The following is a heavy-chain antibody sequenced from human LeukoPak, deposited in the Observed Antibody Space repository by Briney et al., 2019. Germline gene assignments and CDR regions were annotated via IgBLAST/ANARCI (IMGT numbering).Heavy chain of an antibody. CDR3: ARAPPRFPNPPYFDY. J-gene: IGHJ4*02. CDR1: GYTFTSYY. CDR2: INPSGGST. V-gene: IGHV1-46*01. D-gene: IGHD3-3*01. Sequence: GASVKVSCKASGYTFTSYYMHWVRQAPGQGLEWMGIINPSGGSTSYAQKFQGRATMTRDTSTSTVYMELSSLRSEDTAVYYCARAPPRFPNPPYFDYWGQGTLVTVSS.